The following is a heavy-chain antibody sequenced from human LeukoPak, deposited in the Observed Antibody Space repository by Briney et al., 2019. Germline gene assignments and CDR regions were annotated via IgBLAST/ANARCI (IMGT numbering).Heavy chain of an antibody. CDR3: ARTLRNYYYGMDV. D-gene: IGHD4-17*01. V-gene: IGHV4-39*01. CDR1: GGSISSSYYY. J-gene: IGHJ6*02. CDR2: IYYSGST. Sequence: SETLSLTCTVSGGSISSSYYYWGWIRQPPGKGLEWIGSIYYSGSTYYNPSLKSRVTISVDTSKNQFSLKLRSVTAADTAVYYCARTLRNYYYGMDVWGQGTTVTVSS.